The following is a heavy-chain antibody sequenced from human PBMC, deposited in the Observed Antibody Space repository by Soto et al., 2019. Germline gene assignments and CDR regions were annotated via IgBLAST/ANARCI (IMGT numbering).Heavy chain of an antibody. CDR3: ARELSGKYFAFDL. Sequence: PWGALRLSCVAPVFNFSDQYMNWIRQAPGKGLERISYMTPSGSSSSYADSVKGRFTISRDNAKNSLYLQMNSLRGDDTAVYYCARELSGKYFAFDLWGQGTMVTVS. D-gene: IGHD1-26*01. J-gene: IGHJ3*01. V-gene: IGHV3-11*01. CDR1: VFNFSDQY. CDR2: MTPSGSSS.